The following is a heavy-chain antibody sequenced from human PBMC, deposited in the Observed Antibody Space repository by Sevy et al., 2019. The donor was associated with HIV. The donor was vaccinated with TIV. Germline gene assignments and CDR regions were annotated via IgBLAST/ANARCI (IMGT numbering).Heavy chain of an antibody. CDR2: IKEDGSKK. Sequence: GGSLRLSCAISGFAFSGYWMSWVRQAPGKGLEWVANIKEDGSKKFYVDSVKGRFTISRDNARNSLYLQMNSLRAEDTAVYYCVRGDCSTANCPPGYYFDYWGQRTLVTVSS. CDR1: GFAFSGYW. V-gene: IGHV3-7*01. D-gene: IGHD1-1*01. CDR3: VRGDCSTANCPPGYYFDY. J-gene: IGHJ4*02.